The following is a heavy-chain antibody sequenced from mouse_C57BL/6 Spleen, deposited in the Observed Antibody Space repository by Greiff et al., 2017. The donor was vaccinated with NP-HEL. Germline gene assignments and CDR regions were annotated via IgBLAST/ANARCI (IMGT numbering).Heavy chain of an antibody. D-gene: IGHD1-1*01. J-gene: IGHJ4*01. CDR2: ISSGGSYT. V-gene: IGHV5-6*01. CDR3: ARKSTTVGGDAMDY. CDR1: GFTFSSYG. Sequence: EVQVVESGGDLVKPGGSLKLSCAASGFTFSSYGMSWVRQTPDQRLEWVATISSGGSYTYYPDSVKGRFTFSRANAKNTLYLQMSSMKSEDTAMDYCARKSTTVGGDAMDYWGQGTSVTVSS.